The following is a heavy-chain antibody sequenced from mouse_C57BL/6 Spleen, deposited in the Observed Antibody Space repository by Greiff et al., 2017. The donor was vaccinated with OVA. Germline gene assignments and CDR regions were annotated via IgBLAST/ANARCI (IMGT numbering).Heavy chain of an antibody. D-gene: IGHD1-1*01. Sequence: VQLQQSGPELVKPGASVKISCKASGYSFTSYYIHWVKQRPGQGLEWIGWIYPGSGNTKYNEKFKGKATLTADTSSSTAYMQLSSLTSEDSAVYYCARGHYGSSYGFDDWGQGTTLTVSS. CDR2: IYPGSGNT. J-gene: IGHJ2*01. CDR3: ARGHYGSSYGFDD. V-gene: IGHV1-66*01. CDR1: GYSFTSYY.